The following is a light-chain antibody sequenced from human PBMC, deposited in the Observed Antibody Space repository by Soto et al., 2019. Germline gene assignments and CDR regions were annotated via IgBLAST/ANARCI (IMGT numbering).Light chain of an antibody. CDR3: QQYNDWPPAT. CDR2: GAS. CDR1: QSVSSN. V-gene: IGKV3-15*01. Sequence: EIVMSQSPATLSVSPGERATLSCRASQSVSSNLAWYQQKPGQPPRLLIYGASNTATGIPARFSGSGSGTEFTLTISSLQSEDFAIYYCQQYNDWPPATFGGGTKVEMK. J-gene: IGKJ4*01.